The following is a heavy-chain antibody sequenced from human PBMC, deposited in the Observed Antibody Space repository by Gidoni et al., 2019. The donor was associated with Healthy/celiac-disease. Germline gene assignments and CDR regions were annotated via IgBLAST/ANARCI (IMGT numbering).Heavy chain of an antibody. CDR1: GFTFSSYA. CDR2: ISGSGGST. CDR3: AKCWSGYDIRLPYFDY. Sequence: EVQLLESGGGLVQPGGSLRLSCAASGFTFSSYAMSWVRQAPGKGLEWVSAISGSGGSTYYADSVKGRFTISRDNSKNTLYLQMNSLRAEDTAVYYCAKCWSGYDIRLPYFDYWGQGTLVTVSS. J-gene: IGHJ4*02. D-gene: IGHD5-12*01. V-gene: IGHV3-23*01.